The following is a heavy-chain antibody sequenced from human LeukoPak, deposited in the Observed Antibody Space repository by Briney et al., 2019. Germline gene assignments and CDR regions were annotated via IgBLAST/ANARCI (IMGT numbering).Heavy chain of an antibody. CDR2: INPNSGGT. CDR1: GYTFTGYY. D-gene: IGHD3-22*01. CDR3: ARVSSGDSSGYPHD. Sequence: ASVKVSCKASGYTFTGYYMHWVRQAPGQGLEWMGRINPNSGGTNYAQKFQGRVTMTRDTSISTAYMELSRLRSDDTAVYYCARVSSGDSSGYPHDWGQGTLVTVSS. V-gene: IGHV1-2*06. J-gene: IGHJ4*02.